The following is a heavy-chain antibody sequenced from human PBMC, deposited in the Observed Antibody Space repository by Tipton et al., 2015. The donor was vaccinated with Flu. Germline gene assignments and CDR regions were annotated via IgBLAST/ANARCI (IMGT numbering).Heavy chain of an antibody. CDR2: IYSGGNT. J-gene: IGHJ4*02. CDR3: ARVPKVHYFDY. V-gene: IGHV4-4*07. D-gene: IGHD3-10*01. Sequence: TLSLTCTVSGGSISSYYWSWIRQPAGKGLEWIGRIYSGGNTDYNPSLKSRVTMSVDTSRNQFSLKVMSVTVADTAVYYCARVPKVHYFDYWGQGTLVTVSS. CDR1: GGSISSYY.